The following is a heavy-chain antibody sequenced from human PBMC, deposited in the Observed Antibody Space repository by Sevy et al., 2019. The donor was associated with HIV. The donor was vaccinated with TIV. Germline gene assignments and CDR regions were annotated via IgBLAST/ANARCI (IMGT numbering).Heavy chain of an antibody. CDR1: GSTFSNYA. CDR3: ARFPPQRAFDI. CDR2: VSYDGADT. Sequence: GGSLRLSCAASGSTFSNYAMHWVRQTPDRGLGWVAVVSYDGADTSYADSVKGRFTVSRVNSKSTLYLKMDSRRVDDSAVYFCARFPPQRAFDIWGQGTTVTVSS. J-gene: IGHJ3*02. V-gene: IGHV3-30*04.